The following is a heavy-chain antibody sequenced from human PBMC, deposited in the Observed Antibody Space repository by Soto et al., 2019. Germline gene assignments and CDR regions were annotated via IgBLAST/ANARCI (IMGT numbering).Heavy chain of an antibody. CDR2: IGGSGDNA. CDR3: ARSRRSWPYCYDF. J-gene: IGHJ4*02. CDR1: GFTFTSYA. D-gene: IGHD1-26*01. Sequence: LRLSCAASGFTFTSYAIDWVRQAPGKGLEWISAIGGSGDNAYYADSVRGHFTISRDNPKSTGYLQMSTLRGEDTAVYYCARSRRSWPYCYDFWGGGALVTVS. V-gene: IGHV3-23*01.